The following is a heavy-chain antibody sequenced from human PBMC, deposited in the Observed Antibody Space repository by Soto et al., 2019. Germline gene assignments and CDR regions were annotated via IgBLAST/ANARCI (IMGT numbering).Heavy chain of an antibody. CDR3: ARDQGRGYNYGFDY. CDR2: IWYDGSNK. D-gene: IGHD5-18*01. J-gene: IGHJ4*02. CDR1: GLTFISYG. Sequence: GGSLRLSCAASGLTFISYGMHWVRQAPGKGLEWVAVIWYDGSNKYYADSVKGRFTISRDNSKNTLYLQMNSLRAEDTAVYYCARDQGRGYNYGFDYWGQGTLVTVS. V-gene: IGHV3-33*01.